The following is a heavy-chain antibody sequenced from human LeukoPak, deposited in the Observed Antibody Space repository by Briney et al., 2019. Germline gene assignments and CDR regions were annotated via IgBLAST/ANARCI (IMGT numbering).Heavy chain of an antibody. V-gene: IGHV3-23*01. J-gene: IGHJ4*02. D-gene: IGHD2-2*01. Sequence: GGSLRLSCAASGFTFSNYAMSWVRQAPGKGLEWVSAISASGGSTYYADSVKGRFTISRDNSKNTLYLQLNSLRAEDTAVYYCAKDLGYCSSTSCSWDYWGQGTLVTVSS. CDR2: ISASGGST. CDR3: AKDLGYCSSTSCSWDY. CDR1: GFTFSNYA.